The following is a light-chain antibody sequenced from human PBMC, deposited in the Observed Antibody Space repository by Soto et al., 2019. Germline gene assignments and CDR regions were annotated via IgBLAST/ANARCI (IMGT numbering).Light chain of an antibody. J-gene: IGKJ1*01. Sequence: ELVLPKSPGTLSLSPGARSTLSGRASQSVSSSQLAWYQQKPGQVPRLLIYGASSRATGIPDRFSGSGSGTDFTLTISRLEPEEFALYYCKQYGRSPLTFGQGTKVDIK. CDR1: QSVSSSQ. V-gene: IGKV3-20*01. CDR2: GAS. CDR3: KQYGRSPLT.